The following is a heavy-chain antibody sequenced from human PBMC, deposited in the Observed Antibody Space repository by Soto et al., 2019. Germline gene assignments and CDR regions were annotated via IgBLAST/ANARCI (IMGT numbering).Heavy chain of an antibody. CDR2: MNPNSGNT. J-gene: IGHJ5*02. CDR1: GYTFTSYD. D-gene: IGHD6-19*01. V-gene: IGHV1-8*01. CDR3: ARTRFGAVAGT. Sequence: QVQLVQSGAEVKKPGASVKVSCKTSGYTFTSYDIHWVRQATGQGPEWMGWMNPNSGNTVYAQKVQGRITMTRNTCMSTADMELSSLRPEDTAVYYCARTRFGAVAGTWGQGTLVTVSS.